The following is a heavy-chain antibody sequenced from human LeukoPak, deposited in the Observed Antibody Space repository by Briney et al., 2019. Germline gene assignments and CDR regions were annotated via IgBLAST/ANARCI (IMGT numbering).Heavy chain of an antibody. CDR1: GYSISSGYY. J-gene: IGHJ6*03. CDR3: ARGLTYYDFWSGHHPGSYYMDV. Sequence: PSETLSLTCAVSGYSISSGYYWGWIRQPPGKGLEWIGRSYHSGSTYYNPSLKSRVTISVDTSKNQFSLKLSSVTAADTAVYYCARGLTYYDFWSGHHPGSYYMDVWGKGTTVTVSS. D-gene: IGHD3-3*01. V-gene: IGHV4-38-2*01. CDR2: SYHSGST.